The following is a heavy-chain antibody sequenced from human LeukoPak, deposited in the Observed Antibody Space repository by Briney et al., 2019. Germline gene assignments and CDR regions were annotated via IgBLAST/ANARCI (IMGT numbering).Heavy chain of an antibody. Sequence: ASVKVSCKASGYTFTSYNMHWVRQAPGQGLEWMGIINPLGGSTSYAQKFQGRVSMTRDTSTSTLYLDLNSLRSDDTAMYYCVRGAEVEVVVNMSQDFEHWGQGTLVTVSS. D-gene: IGHD2-2*01. V-gene: IGHV1-46*01. J-gene: IGHJ1*01. CDR1: GYTFTSYN. CDR3: VRGAEVEVVVNMSQDFEH. CDR2: INPLGGST.